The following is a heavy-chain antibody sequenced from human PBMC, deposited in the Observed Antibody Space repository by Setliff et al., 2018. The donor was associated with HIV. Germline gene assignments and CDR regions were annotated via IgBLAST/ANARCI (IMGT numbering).Heavy chain of an antibody. V-gene: IGHV4-39*01. CDR3: ARLTRITTAGH. D-gene: IGHD6-13*01. CDR1: DGSISSSSYY. CDR2: IYYRGST. J-gene: IGHJ4*02. Sequence: PSETLSLTCTVYDGSISSSSYYWGWIRQPPGKGPEWIGSIYYRGSTHDNPSLKSRVTISVDTSKNQFSLKLNSVTAADTAVYYCARLTRITTAGHLGQGTLVTVSS.